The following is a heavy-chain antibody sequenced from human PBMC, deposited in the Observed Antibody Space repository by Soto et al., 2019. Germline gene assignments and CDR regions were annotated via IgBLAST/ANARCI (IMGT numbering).Heavy chain of an antibody. V-gene: IGHV3-23*01. D-gene: IGHD2-2*01. J-gene: IGHJ3*02. CDR2: ITASADTT. CDR3: AKVRPLRDCTSTSCLGAFDI. Sequence: GGSLRLSWAASAFTFRSYAMSWVRQAPGKGLEWVSAITASADTTYYADSVKGRFTISRDNSKNTLYLRMNSLRAEDTAVYYCAKVRPLRDCTSTSCLGAFDIWGQGTMVT. CDR1: AFTFRSYA.